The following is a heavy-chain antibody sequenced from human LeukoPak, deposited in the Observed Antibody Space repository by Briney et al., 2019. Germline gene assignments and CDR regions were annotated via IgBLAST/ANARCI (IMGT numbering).Heavy chain of an antibody. CDR1: GFIFSNYA. Sequence: GGSLRLSCAASGFIFSNYAMNWVRQAPGKGLEWVSYISSSGSTIYYADSVKGRFTISRDNAKNSLYLQMNSLRAEDTAVYYCARASGWYRSGDYWGQGTLVTVSS. V-gene: IGHV3-48*04. CDR2: ISSSGSTI. D-gene: IGHD6-19*01. J-gene: IGHJ4*02. CDR3: ARASGWYRSGDY.